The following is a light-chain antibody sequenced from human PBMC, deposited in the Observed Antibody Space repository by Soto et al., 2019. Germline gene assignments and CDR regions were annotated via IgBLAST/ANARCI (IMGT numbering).Light chain of an antibody. Sequence: DIQMTQSPSFVSASVGDRVTITCRASQGISSYLGWYQHKPGKAPKLLIHAASSLQSGVPSRFRGSGSGTEFTLAIRRLQPEDFATYYWRQAHRFPQTFGGGTKVEIK. V-gene: IGKV1-12*01. J-gene: IGKJ4*01. CDR3: RQAHRFPQT. CDR1: QGISSY. CDR2: AAS.